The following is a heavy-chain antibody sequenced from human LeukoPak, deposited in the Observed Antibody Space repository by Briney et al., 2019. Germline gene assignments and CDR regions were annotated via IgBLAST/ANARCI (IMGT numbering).Heavy chain of an antibody. CDR2: IYYSGST. D-gene: IGHD6-19*01. V-gene: IGHV4-59*12. CDR3: AREQYSSGWDTTTHWYFDL. J-gene: IGHJ2*01. Sequence: SETLSLTCTVSGGSISSYYWSWIRQPPGKGLEWIGYIYYSGSTNYNPSHKSRVTISVDTSKNQFSLKLSSVTAADTAVYYCAREQYSSGWDTTTHWYFDLWGRGTLVTVSS. CDR1: GGSISSYY.